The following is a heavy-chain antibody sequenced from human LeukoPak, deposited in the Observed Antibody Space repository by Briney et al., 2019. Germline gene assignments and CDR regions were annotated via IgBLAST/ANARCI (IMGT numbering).Heavy chain of an antibody. D-gene: IGHD3-22*01. J-gene: IGHJ4*02. CDR2: INPSGGST. CDR3: ARAHYYDSSGYYKSLDY. CDR1: GYTFTSYY. Sequence: ASVKVSCKASGYTFTSYYMHWVRQAPGQGLEWMGIINPSGGSTSYAQKFQGRVTMTRDTSTSTAYMELRSLRSDDTAVYYCARAHYYDSSGYYKSLDYWGQGTLVTVSS. V-gene: IGHV1-46*01.